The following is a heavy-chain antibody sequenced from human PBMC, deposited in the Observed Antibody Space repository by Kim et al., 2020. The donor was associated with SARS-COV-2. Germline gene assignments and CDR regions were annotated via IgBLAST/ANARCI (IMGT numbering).Heavy chain of an antibody. V-gene: IGHV3-53*01. CDR2: IYSGGST. CDR3: ASPEQQLAPTRRYYYGMDV. CDR1: GFTVSSNY. Sequence: GGSLRLSCAASGFTVSSNYMSWVRQAPGKGLEWVSVIYSGGSTYYADSVKGRFTISRDNSKNTLYLQMNSLRAEDTAVYYCASPEQQLAPTRRYYYGMDVWGQGTTVTVSS. D-gene: IGHD6-13*01. J-gene: IGHJ6*02.